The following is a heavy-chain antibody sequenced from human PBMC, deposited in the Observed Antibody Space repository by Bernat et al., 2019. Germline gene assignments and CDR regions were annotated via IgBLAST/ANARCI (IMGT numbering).Heavy chain of an antibody. J-gene: IGHJ4*02. D-gene: IGHD3-10*01. CDR1: GGSISSYY. Sequence: QVQLQESGPGLVKPSETLSLTCTVSGGSISSYYWSWIRQPPGKGLEWIGYIYYSGSTNYNPSLKSRVTISVDTSKNQFSLKLSSVTAADTAVYYCARAITMVQGVTIFDYWGQRTLVTVSS. V-gene: IGHV4-59*01. CDR2: IYYSGST. CDR3: ARAITMVQGVTIFDY.